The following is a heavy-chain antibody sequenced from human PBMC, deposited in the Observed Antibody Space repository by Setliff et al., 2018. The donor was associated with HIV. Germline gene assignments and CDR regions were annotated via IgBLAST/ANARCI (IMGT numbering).Heavy chain of an antibody. D-gene: IGHD1-26*01. CDR2: INHSGST. J-gene: IGHJ4*02. CDR1: GGSFSGYY. CDR3: AGGPGTTSIDY. V-gene: IGHV4-34*01. Sequence: LSLTCAVYGGSFSGYYWSWIRQPPGKGLEWIGEINHSGSTNYNMSLWSRVTISLDASRNQFSLELISVTAADTAVYYCAGGPGTTSIDYWAQGILVTVSS.